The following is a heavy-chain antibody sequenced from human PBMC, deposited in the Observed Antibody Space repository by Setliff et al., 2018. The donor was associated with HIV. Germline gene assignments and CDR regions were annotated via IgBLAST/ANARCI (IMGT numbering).Heavy chain of an antibody. CDR2: IYTSGST. D-gene: IGHD3-22*01. CDR1: GGSISSASYY. Sequence: PSETLSLTCTVSGGSISSASYYWSWIRQPAGKGLEWIGRIYTSGSTNYNPSLKSRVTISVDTSKNQLSLKLNSVTAADTAVYYCARAISPQYYGRSGYYLAWGQGTLVTVSS. J-gene: IGHJ5*02. CDR3: ARAISPQYYGRSGYYLA. V-gene: IGHV4-61*02.